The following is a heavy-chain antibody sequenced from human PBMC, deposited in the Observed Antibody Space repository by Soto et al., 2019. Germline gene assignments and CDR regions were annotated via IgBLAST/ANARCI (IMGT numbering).Heavy chain of an antibody. CDR2: ISAYNGNT. CDR3: ARVWIPAAAPNWFDP. V-gene: IGHV1-18*01. Sequence: ASVKVSCKASGYTFTSYGISWVRQAPGQGLEWMGWISAYNGNTNYAQKFQGRVTMTTDTSTSTAYMELGSLRSDDTAVYYCARVWIPAAAPNWFDPWGQGTQVTVS. J-gene: IGHJ5*02. CDR1: GYTFTSYG. D-gene: IGHD6-13*01.